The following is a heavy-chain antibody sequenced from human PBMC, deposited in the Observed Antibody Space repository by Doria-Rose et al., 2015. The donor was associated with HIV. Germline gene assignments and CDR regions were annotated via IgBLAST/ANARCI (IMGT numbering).Heavy chain of an antibody. CDR3: ARIKSSRWYHKYYFDF. J-gene: IGHJ4*02. Sequence: QITLKESGPVLVKPTETLTLTCTVSGVSLSSPGMGVSWIRQPPGKALEWLANIFSDDERSYKPSLKSRLTISSGTYKSQVVITMTDMDPVDTATYYCARIKSSRWYHKYYFDFWGQGTLVIVSA. CDR2: IFSDDER. D-gene: IGHD6-13*01. CDR1: GVSLSSPGMG. V-gene: IGHV2-26*01.